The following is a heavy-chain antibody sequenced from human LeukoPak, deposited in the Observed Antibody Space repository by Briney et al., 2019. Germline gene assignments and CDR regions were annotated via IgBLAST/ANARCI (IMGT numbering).Heavy chain of an antibody. CDR3: ARSVVVPASITYYWYFDL. V-gene: IGHV1-69*02. Sequence: ASVKVSCKASRGTFTSYTISWVRQAPGHGLEWMGRIIPILGIANNAQKFKGRVTITADKSTSTAYMELSSLRSEDTAVYYCARSVVVPASITYYWYFDLWGRGTLVTVSS. J-gene: IGHJ2*01. CDR2: IIPILGIA. D-gene: IGHD2-2*02. CDR1: RGTFTSYT.